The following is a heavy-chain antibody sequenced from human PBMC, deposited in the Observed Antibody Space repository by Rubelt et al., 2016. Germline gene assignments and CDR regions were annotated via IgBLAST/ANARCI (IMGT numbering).Heavy chain of an antibody. D-gene: IGHD3-10*01. J-gene: IGHJ5*02. CDR2: IYWNDDK. CDR1: GFSLSTSGVG. V-gene: IGHV2-5*01. CDR3: SHISHVWFGELLSSRWFDP. Sequence: QITLKESGPTLVKPTQTLTLTCTFSGFSLSTSGVGVGWIRQPPGKALEWLAFIYWNDDKRYSPSLKSRRTITKYTSKHQVVLTMTNMDPVDTATYYWSHISHVWFGELLSSRWFDPWGQGTLVTVSS.